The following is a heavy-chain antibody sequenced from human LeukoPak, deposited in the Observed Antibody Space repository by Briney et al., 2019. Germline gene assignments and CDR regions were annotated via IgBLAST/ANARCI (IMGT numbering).Heavy chain of an antibody. J-gene: IGHJ4*02. V-gene: IGHV3-43*01. CDR2: ISWDGGST. CDR3: ARVTKGIATEFDY. D-gene: IGHD6-13*01. Sequence: GGSLRLSCAASGFTFDDYTMHWVRQAPGKGLEWVSLISWDGGSTYYADSVKGRFTISRDNAKNSLYLQMNSLRAEDTAIYYCARVTKGIATEFDYWGQGALVTVSS. CDR1: GFTFDDYT.